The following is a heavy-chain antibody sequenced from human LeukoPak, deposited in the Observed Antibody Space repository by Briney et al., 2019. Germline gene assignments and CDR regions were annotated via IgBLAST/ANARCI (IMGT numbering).Heavy chain of an antibody. CDR2: IYYSGST. D-gene: IGHD6-13*01. Sequence: SETLSLTCTVSGGSISSYYWSWIRQPPGKGLEWVGYIYYSGSTNYNPSLKSRVTISVDTSKNQFSLKLSSVTAADTAVYYCARGSLSSSWYRDWFDPWGQGTLVTVSS. V-gene: IGHV4-59*01. J-gene: IGHJ5*02. CDR1: GGSISSYY. CDR3: ARGSLSSSWYRDWFDP.